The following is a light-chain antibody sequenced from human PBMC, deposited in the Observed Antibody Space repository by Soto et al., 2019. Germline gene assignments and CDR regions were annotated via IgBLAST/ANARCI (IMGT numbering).Light chain of an antibody. CDR1: PSVTNY. CDR3: QQRNIWHPVT. J-gene: IGKJ5*01. V-gene: IGKV3D-11*02. Sequence: EILLTQSPATLSLSPGERATLSCRASPSVTNYLAWYQQKPGQAPRLLIYGAFNRANGIPARFSGSGSGTDFTLTLRSLEPEDFAIYYCQQRNIWHPVTFGQGTRLEIK. CDR2: GAF.